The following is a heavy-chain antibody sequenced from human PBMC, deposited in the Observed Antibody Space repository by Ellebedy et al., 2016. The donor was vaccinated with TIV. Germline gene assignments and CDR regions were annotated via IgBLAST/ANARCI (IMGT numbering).Heavy chain of an antibody. CDR2: MNPNSGNT. V-gene: IGHV1-8*01. D-gene: IGHD6-13*01. CDR1: GYTFTSYD. J-gene: IGHJ2*01. Sequence: ASVKVSCXASGYTFTSYDINWVRQATGQGLEWMGWMNPNSGNTGYAQKFQGRVTMTRNTSISTAYMELSSLRSEDTAVYYCARGSSSWYGFDLWGRGTLVTVSS. CDR3: ARGSSSWYGFDL.